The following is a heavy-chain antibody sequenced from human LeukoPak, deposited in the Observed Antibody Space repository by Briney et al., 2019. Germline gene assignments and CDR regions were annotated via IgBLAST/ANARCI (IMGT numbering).Heavy chain of an antibody. CDR3: ARDVYERGVPGAFDY. CDR2: TCYRSKWYN. Sequence: SQTLSLTCAISGDSVSSNSAAWNWIRQSPSRGLEWLGRTCYRSKWYNEYAVSVKGRITINPDTSKNQFSLQLNSVTPEDTAVFYCARDVYERGVPGAFDYWGQGTLVTVSS. V-gene: IGHV6-1*01. J-gene: IGHJ4*02. D-gene: IGHD5/OR15-5a*01. CDR1: GDSVSSNSAA.